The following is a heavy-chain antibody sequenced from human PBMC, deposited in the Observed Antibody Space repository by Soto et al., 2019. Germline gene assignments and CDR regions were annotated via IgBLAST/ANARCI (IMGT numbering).Heavy chain of an antibody. V-gene: IGHV4-39*01. CDR2: IYYSGST. CDR1: GGSISSSSYY. D-gene: IGHD4-17*01. Sequence: SETLSLTCTVSGGSISSSSYYWGWIRQPPGKGLEWIGSIYYSGSTYYNPSLKSRVTISVDTSKNQFSLKLSSVTAADTAVYYCASLPYGADPYYFDYWGQGTLVTVSS. J-gene: IGHJ4*02. CDR3: ASLPYGADPYYFDY.